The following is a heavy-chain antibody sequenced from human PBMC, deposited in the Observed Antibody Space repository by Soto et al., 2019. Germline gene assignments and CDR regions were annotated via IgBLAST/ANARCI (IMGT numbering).Heavy chain of an antibody. Sequence: GGSLRLSCAASGFTFSSYAMSWVRQAPGKGLEWVSAISGSGGSTYYADSVKGRFTISRDNSKNTLYLQMNSLRAEDTAVYYCAKVGRIAAAGRLGYFDYWGQGTLVTVSS. CDR3: AKVGRIAAAGRLGYFDY. CDR1: GFTFSSYA. CDR2: ISGSGGST. V-gene: IGHV3-23*01. J-gene: IGHJ4*02. D-gene: IGHD6-13*01.